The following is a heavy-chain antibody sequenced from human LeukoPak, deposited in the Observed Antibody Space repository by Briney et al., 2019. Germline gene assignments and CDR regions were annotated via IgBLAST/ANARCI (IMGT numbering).Heavy chain of an antibody. J-gene: IGHJ6*03. CDR2: ISSSGSTI. CDR1: GFTFSSYE. V-gene: IGHV3-48*03. Sequence: GGSLRLSCAASGFTFSSYEMNWVRQAPGKGLEWVSYISSSGSTIYYADSVKGRFTISRDNAKNSLYLQMNSLRAEDTAVYYCARRGYDFWSGYYTVYYYYYMDVWGKGTTVTVSS. CDR3: ARRGYDFWSGYYTVYYYYYMDV. D-gene: IGHD3-3*01.